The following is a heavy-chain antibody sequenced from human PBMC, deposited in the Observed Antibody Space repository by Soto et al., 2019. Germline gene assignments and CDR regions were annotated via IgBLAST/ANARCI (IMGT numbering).Heavy chain of an antibody. D-gene: IGHD4-17*01. V-gene: IGHV4-61*01. CDR1: GGSVSNKTYY. CDR3: ARTTAVPNTLRSRYFFDY. CDR2: VYYSGTT. Sequence: KPSETLSLTCSVSGGSVSNKTYYWSWIRQPPGKRLEWIGYVYYSGTTNYNPSLKSRVTISVDLSKNQFSLRLRSVTTADTALYYCARTTAVPNTLRSRYFFDYWGQRTLVTVSS. J-gene: IGHJ4*02.